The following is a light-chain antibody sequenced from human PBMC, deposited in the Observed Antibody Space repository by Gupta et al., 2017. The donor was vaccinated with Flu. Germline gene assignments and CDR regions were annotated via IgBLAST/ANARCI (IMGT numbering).Light chain of an antibody. V-gene: IGLV3-19*01. J-gene: IGLJ2*01. CDR2: GKN. Sequence: SSELTQDSAVSVALGQTVRITCQGDSLRSYYASWYQQKPGQAPVLVIYGKNNRPSGIPDRFSGSSSGNTASLTITGAQAEDEADYYCNSRDSSGNHVVFGGGTKLTGL. CDR1: SLRSYY. CDR3: NSRDSSGNHVV.